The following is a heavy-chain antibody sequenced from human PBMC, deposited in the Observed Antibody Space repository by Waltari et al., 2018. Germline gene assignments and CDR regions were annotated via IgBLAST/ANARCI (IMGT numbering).Heavy chain of an antibody. CDR3: VRGAGWLLEY. CDR1: GFTLSNFW. Sequence: EVHLVESGGGLVQPGGSLRLSCAASGFTLSNFWMNWARQAPGKGPEWVANIKQDGSEEYYVDSVKGRFTISRDNAKNSLYLQMNSLRVEDTAVYYCVRGAGWLLEYWGQGTLATVSS. CDR2: IKQDGSEE. V-gene: IGHV3-7*04. D-gene: IGHD3-10*01. J-gene: IGHJ4*02.